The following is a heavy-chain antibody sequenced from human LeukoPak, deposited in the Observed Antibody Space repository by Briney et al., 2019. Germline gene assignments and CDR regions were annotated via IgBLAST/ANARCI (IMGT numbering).Heavy chain of an antibody. V-gene: IGHV3-23*01. CDR3: ARDVYDYVWGSYSLDY. CDR2: ISGSGGST. CDR1: GFTFSSYA. J-gene: IGHJ4*02. Sequence: QPGGSLRLSCAASGFTFSSYAMSWVRQAPGKGLEWVSAISGSGGSTYYADSVKGRFTISRDNSKNTLYLQMNSLRAEDTAVYYCARDVYDYVWGSYSLDYWGQGTLVTVSS. D-gene: IGHD3-16*01.